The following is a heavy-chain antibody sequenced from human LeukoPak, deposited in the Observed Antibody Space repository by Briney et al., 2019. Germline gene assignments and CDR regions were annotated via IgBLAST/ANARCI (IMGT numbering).Heavy chain of an antibody. D-gene: IGHD6-19*01. CDR2: IRYDGSNK. CDR1: GFTFSSYG. V-gene: IGHV3-30*02. J-gene: IGHJ6*02. Sequence: GGSLGLSCAASGFTFSSYGMHWVRQAPGKGLEWVAFIRYDGSNKYYADSVKGRFTISRDNSKNTLYLQMNSPRAEDTAVYYCAKRFGLAVAGTWYYYYGMDVWGQGTTVTVSS. CDR3: AKRFGLAVAGTWYYYYGMDV.